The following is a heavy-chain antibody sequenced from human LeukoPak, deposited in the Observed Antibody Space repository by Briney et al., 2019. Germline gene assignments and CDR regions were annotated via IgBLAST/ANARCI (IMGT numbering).Heavy chain of an antibody. D-gene: IGHD2-2*01. CDR1: GYTFTSYG. J-gene: IGHJ6*03. V-gene: IGHV1-18*01. Sequence: ASVKVSCKASGYTFTSYGISWVRQAPGQGLEWMGWISAYNGNTNYAQKLQGRVTMTTDTSTSTAYMELRSLRSDDTAVYYCARVVTYQLPILTYYYYYYMDVWGKGTTVTVSS. CDR2: ISAYNGNT. CDR3: ARVVTYQLPILTYYYYYYMDV.